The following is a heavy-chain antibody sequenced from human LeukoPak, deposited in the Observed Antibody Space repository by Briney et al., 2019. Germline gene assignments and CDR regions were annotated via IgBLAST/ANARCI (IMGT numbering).Heavy chain of an antibody. CDR3: ATPYCSGGSCYSLDY. V-gene: IGHV1-24*01. CDR2: FDPEDGET. J-gene: IGHJ4*02. Sequence: GASVKVSCKVSGYTLTELSMHWVRQAPGKGLEWMGGFDPEDGETIYAQKFQGRGTMTEDTSTDTAYMELSSLRSEDTAVYYCATPYCSGGSCYSLDYWGQGTLVTVSS. CDR1: GYTLTELS. D-gene: IGHD2-15*01.